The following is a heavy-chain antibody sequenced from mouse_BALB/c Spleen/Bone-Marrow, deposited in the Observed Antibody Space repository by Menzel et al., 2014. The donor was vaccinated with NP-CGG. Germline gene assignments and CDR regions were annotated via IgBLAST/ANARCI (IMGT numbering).Heavy chain of an antibody. D-gene: IGHD2-10*02. CDR2: IYPGDGET. CDR3: ARKYGDY. CDR1: GYPFSSYW. V-gene: IGHV1-80*01. J-gene: IGHJ2*01. Sequence: LQQSGAELVRPGSSVKISCKASGYPFSSYWMSWVKQRPGQGLEWIGQIYPGDGETNYNGKFEGNATLTADKSSSTAYMQLISLTSEDSAVYFCARKYGDYWGQGTTLTVSS.